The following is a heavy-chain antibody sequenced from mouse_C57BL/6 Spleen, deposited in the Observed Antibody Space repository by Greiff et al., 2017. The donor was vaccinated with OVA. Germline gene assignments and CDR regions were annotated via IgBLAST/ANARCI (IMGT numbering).Heavy chain of an antibody. J-gene: IGHJ1*03. CDR3: ARTGLTDWYFDV. D-gene: IGHD3-1*01. Sequence: VQRVESGPGLVQPSQSLSITCTVSGFSLTSYGVHWVRQSPGKGLEWLGVIWGGGSTDYNAAFISRLSISKDNSKSQVFFKMNSLQADDTAIYYCARTGLTDWYFDVWGTGTTVTVSS. V-gene: IGHV2-2*01. CDR1: GFSLTSYG. CDR2: IWGGGST.